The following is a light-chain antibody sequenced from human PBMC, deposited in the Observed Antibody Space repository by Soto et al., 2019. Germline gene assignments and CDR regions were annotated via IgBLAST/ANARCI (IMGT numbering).Light chain of an antibody. CDR3: QQYNNWPPWT. CDR2: GAS. J-gene: IGKJ1*01. V-gene: IGKV3-20*01. Sequence: ETTLTQSPDTLSLSPGEGATLSCRASQIIGSAYLAWYQQKPGQAPRLLIFGASTRATGTPHRFSGSGSGTDFTLTISALESEDVGVYYCQQYNNWPPWTFGQGTKVEIK. CDR1: QIIGSAY.